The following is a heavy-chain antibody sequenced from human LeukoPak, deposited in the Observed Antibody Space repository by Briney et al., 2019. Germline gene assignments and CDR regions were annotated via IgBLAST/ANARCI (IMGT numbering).Heavy chain of an antibody. CDR3: ARHSTVTTFYVHH. D-gene: IGHD4-17*01. J-gene: IGHJ1*01. V-gene: IGHV4-39*01. CDR1: GGSISSSSYY. Sequence: PSETLSLTCTVFGGSISSSSYYWGWIRQPPGKGLEWIGSIYYSGSTYYNPSLKSRVTVSVDTSKNQFSLNLSSVTAADTAVYYCARHSTVTTFYVHHWGQGTLVTVSS. CDR2: IYYSGST.